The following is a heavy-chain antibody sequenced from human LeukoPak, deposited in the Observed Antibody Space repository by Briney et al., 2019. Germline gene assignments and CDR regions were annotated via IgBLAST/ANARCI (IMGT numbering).Heavy chain of an antibody. CDR1: GGSISSNNW. Sequence: SETLSLTCAVSGGSISSNNWWNWVSLPPGKELVWIGEIYHSGSANYNPSLKSRVTIIVDNSKNKLSLKLTSIDAADTAAYYCARGLGAREVGYWGQGTLVTVSS. CDR3: ARGLGAREVGY. V-gene: IGHV4/OR15-8*01. CDR2: IYHSGSA. J-gene: IGHJ4*02. D-gene: IGHD1-26*01.